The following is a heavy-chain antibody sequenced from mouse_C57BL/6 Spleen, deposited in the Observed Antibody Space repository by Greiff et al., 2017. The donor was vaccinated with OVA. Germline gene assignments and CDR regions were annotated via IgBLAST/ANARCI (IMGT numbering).Heavy chain of an antibody. Sequence: VQLKESGPGLVKPSQSLSLTCSVTGYSITSGYYWNWIRQFPGNKLEWMGYISYDGSNNYNPSLKNRISITRDTSKNQFFLKLTSVTTEDTATYYCARKGYDGTGFDYWGQGTTLTVSS. V-gene: IGHV3-6*01. D-gene: IGHD2-14*01. CDR3: ARKGYDGTGFDY. J-gene: IGHJ2*01. CDR2: ISYDGSN. CDR1: GYSITSGYY.